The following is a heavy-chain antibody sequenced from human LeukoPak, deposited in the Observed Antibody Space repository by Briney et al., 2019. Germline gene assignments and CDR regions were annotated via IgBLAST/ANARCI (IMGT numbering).Heavy chain of an antibody. CDR1: GGSIGSHY. V-gene: IGHV4-59*11. CDR3: ARGGVLKSVDY. D-gene: IGHD3-16*01. J-gene: IGHJ4*02. Sequence: SETLSLTCTVSGGSIGSHYWTWIRQTPGKGLEWIGYVYDIVSTKYNPSLKSRVTISVDTSKNQFSLRLSSVTAADTAVYYCARGGVLKSVDYWGQGTLVAVSS. CDR2: VYDIVST.